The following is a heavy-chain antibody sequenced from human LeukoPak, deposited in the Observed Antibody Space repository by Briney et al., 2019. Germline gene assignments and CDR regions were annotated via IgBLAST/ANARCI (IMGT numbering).Heavy chain of an antibody. V-gene: IGHV1-69*04. CDR1: GYTFSNYD. CDR3: ARARGDYDSSGYYYYYYGMDV. Sequence: ASVTVSCKASGYTFSNYDISWVRQAPGQGLEWMGRIIPILGIANYAQKFQGRVTITADKSTSTAYMELSSLRSEDTAVYYCARARGDYDSSGYYYYYYGMDVWGQGTTVTVSS. D-gene: IGHD3-22*01. J-gene: IGHJ6*02. CDR2: IIPILGIA.